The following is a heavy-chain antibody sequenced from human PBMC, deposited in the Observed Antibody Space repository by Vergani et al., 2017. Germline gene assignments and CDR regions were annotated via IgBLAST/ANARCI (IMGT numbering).Heavy chain of an antibody. J-gene: IGHJ4*02. CDR1: GASIRSSNYY. Sequence: QLQLQESGPGLVKPSATLSLTCSVSGASIRSSNYYWGWIRQPPGKGLEWIASIYYSGNTYYTSSLRSRATISRDTSKNQFSLRLTSVTAADTAVYYCARQNPYGSAHVDFWGRGVLVTVSA. CDR2: IYYSGNT. D-gene: IGHD3-10*01. V-gene: IGHV4-39*07. CDR3: ARQNPYGSAHVDF.